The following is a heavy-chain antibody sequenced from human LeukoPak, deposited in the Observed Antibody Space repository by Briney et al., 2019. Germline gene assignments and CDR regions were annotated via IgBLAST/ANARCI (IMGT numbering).Heavy chain of an antibody. J-gene: IGHJ4*02. CDR1: GFTFSDYY. D-gene: IGHD2-2*01. Sequence: GGSLRLSWAASGFTFSDYYMSWIRQAPGKGLEWVSYISNSASNIYYADSVTGRFTISRDNAKSSLYLQMNSLRAEDTAVYYCVRDSQKVSCYEPPDYWGQGTLVTVSS. CDR3: VRDSQKVSCYEPPDY. CDR2: ISNSASNI. V-gene: IGHV3-11*01.